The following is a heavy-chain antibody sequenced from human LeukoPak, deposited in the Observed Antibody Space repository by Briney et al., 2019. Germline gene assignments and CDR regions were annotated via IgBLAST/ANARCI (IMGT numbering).Heavy chain of an antibody. Sequence: SETLSLTCTVSGRPISRYYWSWIRRPPGKGLEWIGYISYSGCTNYNPSLKSRVTISVDTSKNQFSLKLSSVTAAATAVYYCARDDGYYGSGSYPDYYYGMDVWGQGTTVTVSS. CDR1: GRPISRYY. D-gene: IGHD3-10*01. J-gene: IGHJ6*02. CDR2: ISYSGCT. V-gene: IGHV4-59*01. CDR3: ARDDGYYGSGSYPDYYYGMDV.